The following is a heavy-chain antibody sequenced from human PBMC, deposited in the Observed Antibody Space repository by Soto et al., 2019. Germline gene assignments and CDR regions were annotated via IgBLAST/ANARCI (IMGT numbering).Heavy chain of an antibody. CDR1: GFTFSSYS. J-gene: IGHJ4*02. Sequence: EVQLVESGGGLVQPGGSLRLSCAASGFTFSSYSMNWVRQAPGKGLEWVSYISSSSSSIYYADSVKGRFTISRDNDKNSLYLQMNSLRAEDTAVDYWARAGGLEVPPGWGQGTLVTVSS. CDR3: ARAGGLEVPPG. V-gene: IGHV3-48*01. CDR2: ISSSSSSI. D-gene: IGHD3-3*01.